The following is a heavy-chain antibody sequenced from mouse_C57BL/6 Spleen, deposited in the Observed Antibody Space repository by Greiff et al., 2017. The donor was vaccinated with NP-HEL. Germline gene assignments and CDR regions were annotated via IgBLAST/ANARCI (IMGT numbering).Heavy chain of an antibody. CDR1: GFSLTSYG. D-gene: IGHD2-4*01. Sequence: QVQLQQSGPGLVAPSQSLSITCTVSGFSLTSYGVHWVRQPPGKGLEWLVVIWSDGSTTYNSAPKSRLSISKDNSKSQVFLKMNSLQTDDTAMYYCARHDPITRGAMDYWGQGTSVTVSS. CDR2: IWSDGST. V-gene: IGHV2-6-1*01. J-gene: IGHJ4*01. CDR3: ARHDPITRGAMDY.